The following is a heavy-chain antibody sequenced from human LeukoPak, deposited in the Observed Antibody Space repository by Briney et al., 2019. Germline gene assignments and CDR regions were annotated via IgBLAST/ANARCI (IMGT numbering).Heavy chain of an antibody. CDR2: AYYRSKWYY. V-gene: IGHV6-1*01. CDR1: GDSVSSKNGA. J-gene: IGHJ5*01. Sequence: SQTLSVTCAISGDSVSSKNGAWNWIRQSPSRGLEWLGRAYYRSKWYYAYSVSVQGRITVDPDASNNEFSLQLNSVTPEDTAVYYCARDLGNTGWYTFDFWGQGILVTVSS. D-gene: IGHD6-19*01. CDR3: ARDLGNTGWYTFDF.